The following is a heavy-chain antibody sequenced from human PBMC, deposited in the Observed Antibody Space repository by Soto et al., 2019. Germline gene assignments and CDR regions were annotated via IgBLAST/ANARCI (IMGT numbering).Heavy chain of an antibody. V-gene: IGHV1-3*01. CDR2: INAGNGNT. J-gene: IGHJ4*02. Sequence: QVQLVQSGAEVKKPGASVKVSCKASGYTFTSYAMHWVRQAPGQRLEWMGWINAGNGNTKYSQKFQGRVTITRDPSASTAYMELSSLRSEDTAVYYCARPSYYGDYGYFDYWGQGTLVTVSS. CDR1: GYTFTSYA. CDR3: ARPSYYGDYGYFDY. D-gene: IGHD4-17*01.